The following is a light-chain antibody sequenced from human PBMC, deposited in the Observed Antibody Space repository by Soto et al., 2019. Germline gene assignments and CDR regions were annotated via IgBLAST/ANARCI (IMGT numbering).Light chain of an antibody. V-gene: IGKV1-33*01. Sequence: DIQLTQSPSSLSASVGDRVTITCQASQDIKNFLNWYQQKPGKAPKLLIYDGSSFETAVPSRFSANGSWTAFTIAISSLQPEDIGTYYGPHYYDLTYNFGQGTQLEI. J-gene: IGKJ2*01. CDR2: DGS. CDR3: PHYYDLTYN. CDR1: QDIKNF.